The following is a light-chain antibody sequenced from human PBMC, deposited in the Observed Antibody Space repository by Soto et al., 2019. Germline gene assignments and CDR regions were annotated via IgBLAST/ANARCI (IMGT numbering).Light chain of an antibody. CDR1: SSNIGAGYD. V-gene: IGLV1-40*01. CDR3: QSYDTSLSGSV. Sequence: QSVLTQPPSVSGAPGQRVTISCTGSSSNIGAGYDVHWYQQLPGTAPKLLISGNINRPSGGPDRFSGSKSGTSASLAITGLQAEDEADYYCQSYDTSLSGSVFGGGTKLTVL. J-gene: IGLJ2*01. CDR2: GNI.